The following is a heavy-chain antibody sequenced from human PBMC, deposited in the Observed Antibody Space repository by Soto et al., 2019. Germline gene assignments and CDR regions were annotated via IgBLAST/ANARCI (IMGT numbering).Heavy chain of an antibody. V-gene: IGHV1-69*13. D-gene: IGHD3-22*01. Sequence: GASVKVSCKASGGTFSSYAISWVRQAPGQGLEWMGGIIPIFGTANYAQKFQGRVTITADESTSTAYMELSSLRSEDTAVYYCARDSGGPVVVIFYYYGMDVRGQGTTVTVSS. CDR2: IIPIFGTA. CDR3: ARDSGGPVVVIFYYYGMDV. J-gene: IGHJ6*02. CDR1: GGTFSSYA.